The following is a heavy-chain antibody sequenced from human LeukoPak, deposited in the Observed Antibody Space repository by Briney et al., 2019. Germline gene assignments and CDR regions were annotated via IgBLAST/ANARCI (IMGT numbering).Heavy chain of an antibody. CDR1: GGSISRYY. J-gene: IGHJ3*02. CDR3: ARSDYQGSGSHTVFDAFDI. Sequence: ASETLSLTCTVSGGSISRYYWSWIRRPPGKGLEWIGYIDDSGNTDYNPSLKSQVTISVDRSKNQLSLKLSFVTAADTAVYYCARSDYQGSGSHTVFDAFDIWGQGTRVTVSS. CDR2: IDDSGNT. D-gene: IGHD3-10*01. V-gene: IGHV4-59*01.